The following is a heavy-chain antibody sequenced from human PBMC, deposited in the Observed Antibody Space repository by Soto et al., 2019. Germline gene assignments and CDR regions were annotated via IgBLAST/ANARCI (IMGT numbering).Heavy chain of an antibody. CDR1: GFTFSNFW. CDR3: ARRGGYDVWNSYHSLWYFDY. CDR2: IKQDGSGK. J-gene: IGHJ4*02. V-gene: IGHV3-7*01. Sequence: GGSLRLSCITSGFTFSNFWMSWVRQAPGKGLEWVASIKQDGSGKYYVDSVKGRFTISRDNAKDSLYLQLNILGAEDTAVYFCARRGGYDVWNSYHSLWYFDYWGQGTLVTVSS. D-gene: IGHD3-3*01.